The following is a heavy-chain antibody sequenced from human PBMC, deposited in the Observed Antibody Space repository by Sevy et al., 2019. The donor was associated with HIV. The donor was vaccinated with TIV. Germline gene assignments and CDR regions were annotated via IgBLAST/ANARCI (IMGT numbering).Heavy chain of an antibody. CDR3: ARSVRAAGTFDP. CDR1: GSTFSNYW. CDR2: IKQDGSEK. J-gene: IGHJ5*02. V-gene: IGHV3-7*01. D-gene: IGHD6-13*01. Sequence: GGSLRLSCAASGSTFSNYWMSWVRQAPGKGLEWVASIKQDGSEKYYVDSVKGRFTISRDNAKNSLFVQMNSLRAEDTAMYFCARSVRAAGTFDPWGQGTLVTVSS.